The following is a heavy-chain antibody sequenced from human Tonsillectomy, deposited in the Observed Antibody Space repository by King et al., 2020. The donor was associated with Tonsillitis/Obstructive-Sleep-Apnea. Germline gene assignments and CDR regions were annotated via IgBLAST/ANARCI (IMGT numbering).Heavy chain of an antibody. CDR3: ARKGDLSSDTLDY. J-gene: IGHJ4*02. CDR2: IYFSGTT. CDR1: GDSIGKSPYY. D-gene: IGHD6-19*01. V-gene: IGHV4-39*02. Sequence: QLQESGPGLVKPSENLSLTCSVSGDSIGKSPYYWAWIRQPPGKGLEWIGCIYFSGTTYYNPSLKSRVTLSVDTSKNYFSLKMSSVTAADTAVFYCARKGDLSSDTLDYWGQGAQVSVSS.